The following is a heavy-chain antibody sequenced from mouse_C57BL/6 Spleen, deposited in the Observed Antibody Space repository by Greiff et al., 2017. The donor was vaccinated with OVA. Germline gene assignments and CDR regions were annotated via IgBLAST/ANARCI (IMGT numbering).Heavy chain of an antibody. Sequence: VQLQESGAELARPGASVKLSCQASGYTFTSYGISWVKQRTGQGLEWIGEIYPRSGNTYYNEKFKGKATLTADKSSSTAYMELRSLTSEDSAVYFCARSGTTWYFDVWGTGTTVTVSS. CDR1: GYTFTSYG. CDR3: ARSGTTWYFDV. J-gene: IGHJ1*03. V-gene: IGHV1-81*01. CDR2: IYPRSGNT. D-gene: IGHD2-12*01.